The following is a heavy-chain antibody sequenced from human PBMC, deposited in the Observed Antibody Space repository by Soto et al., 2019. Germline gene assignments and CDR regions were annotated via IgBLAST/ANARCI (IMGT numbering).Heavy chain of an antibody. V-gene: IGHV3-48*01. CDR1: GFTFSSYS. Sequence: EVQLVESGGGSVQPGGSLRLSCAASGFTFSSYSMNWVRQAPGKGLEWVSYISSSSSTIYYADSVKGRFTISRDNAKNSLYLQMNSLRAEDTAVYYCARDKGRSPLDYWGQGTLVTVSS. D-gene: IGHD2-15*01. J-gene: IGHJ4*02. CDR3: ARDKGRSPLDY. CDR2: ISSSSSTI.